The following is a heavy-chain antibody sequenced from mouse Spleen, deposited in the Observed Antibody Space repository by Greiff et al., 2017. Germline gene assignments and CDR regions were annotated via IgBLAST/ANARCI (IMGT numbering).Heavy chain of an antibody. Sequence: QVQLQQSGAELVRPGTSVKMSCKASGYTFTNYWIGWAKQRPGHGLEWIGDIYPGGGYTNYNEKFKGKATLTADKSSSTAYMQFSSLTSEDSAIYYCARGPIYYDYDGYAMDYWGQGTSVTVSS. CDR2: IYPGGGYT. D-gene: IGHD2-4*01. CDR1: GYTFTNYW. J-gene: IGHJ4*01. V-gene: IGHV1-63*01. CDR3: ARGPIYYDYDGYAMDY.